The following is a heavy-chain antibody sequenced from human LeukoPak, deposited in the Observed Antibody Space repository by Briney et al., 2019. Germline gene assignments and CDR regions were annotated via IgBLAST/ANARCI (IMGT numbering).Heavy chain of an antibody. J-gene: IGHJ6*03. CDR2: MNPNSGNT. CDR3: ARKVGCDILTGHPYYYYYMDV. Sequence: ASVKVSCKASGHTFTSYDINWVRQATGQGLEWMGWMNPNSGNTGYAQKFQGRVTMTRNTSISTAYMELRSLRSEDTAVYYCARKVGCDILTGHPYYYYYMDVWGKGTTVTVSS. V-gene: IGHV1-8*01. CDR1: GHTFTSYD. D-gene: IGHD3-9*01.